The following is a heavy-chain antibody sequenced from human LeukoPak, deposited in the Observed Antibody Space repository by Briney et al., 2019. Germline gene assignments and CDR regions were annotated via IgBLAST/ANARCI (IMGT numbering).Heavy chain of an antibody. V-gene: IGHV3-23*01. CDR3: AVRSSSWYFDY. Sequence: GGSLRLSCAASGFTFSSYAMSWVRQAPGKGLEWVSGISGSGSATYDADSVKGRFTISRDNSKNTLYLQMNSLRAEDTAVYYCAVRSSSWYFDYWGQGTLVTVSS. J-gene: IGHJ4*02. CDR1: GFTFSSYA. CDR2: ISGSGSAT. D-gene: IGHD2-2*01.